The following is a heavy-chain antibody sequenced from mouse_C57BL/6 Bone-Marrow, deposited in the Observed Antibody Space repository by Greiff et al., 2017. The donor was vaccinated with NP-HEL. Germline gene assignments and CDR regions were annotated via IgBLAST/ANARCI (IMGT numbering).Heavy chain of an antibody. CDR2: IDPETGGT. D-gene: IGHD1-1*01. Sequence: VQRVESGAELVRPGASVTLSCKASGYTFTDYEMHWVKQTPVHGLEWIGAIDPETGGTAYNQKFKGKAILTADKSSSTAYMELRSLTSEDSAVYYCTRYYYEDYWGQGTTLTVSS. CDR1: GYTFTDYE. J-gene: IGHJ2*01. CDR3: TRYYYEDY. V-gene: IGHV1-15*01.